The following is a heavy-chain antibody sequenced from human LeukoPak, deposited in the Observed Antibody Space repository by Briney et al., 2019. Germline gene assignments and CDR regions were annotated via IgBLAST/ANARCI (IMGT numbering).Heavy chain of an antibody. CDR2: INPNSGGT. D-gene: IGHD3-10*01. J-gene: IGHJ4*02. CDR1: GYTFTGYY. CDR3: ARDHYYGSGILKP. Sequence: GASVKVSCKASGYTFTGYYMHWVRQAPGQRLEWMGWINPNSGGTNYAQKFQGRVTMTRDTSISTAYMELSRLRSDDTAVYYCARDHYYGSGILKPWGQGTLVTVSS. V-gene: IGHV1-2*02.